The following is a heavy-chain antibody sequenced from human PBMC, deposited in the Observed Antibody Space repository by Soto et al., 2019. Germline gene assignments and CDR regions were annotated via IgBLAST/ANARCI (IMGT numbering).Heavy chain of an antibody. V-gene: IGHV3-30-3*01. J-gene: IGHJ4*02. CDR2: ISYDGSNK. CDR3: ARAHPWGMWELPHIFDY. D-gene: IGHD1-26*01. CDR1: GFTFSSYA. Sequence: QVQLVESGGGVVQPGRSLRLSCAASGFTFSSYAMHWVRQAPGKGLEWVAVISYDGSNKYYADSMKGRFTISRDNSKNTLYLQMNSLRAEDTAVYYCARAHPWGMWELPHIFDYWGQGTLVTVSS.